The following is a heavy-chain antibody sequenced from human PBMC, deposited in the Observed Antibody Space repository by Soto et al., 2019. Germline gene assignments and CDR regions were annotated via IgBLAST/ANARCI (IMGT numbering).Heavy chain of an antibody. J-gene: IGHJ6*02. Sequence: ASVKVSCKASGYTFTDYIIHWVRQAPGQGLEWVGWINPKSGGTSHAQKFLGWVTMTRDTSITTAYMALSRLKSDDTAVYYCARGDSTDCYNGVCSFYYYYDMDVWGQGTTVTVSS. CDR3: ARGDSTDCYNGVCSFYYYYDMDV. CDR2: INPKSGGT. CDR1: GYTFTDYI. D-gene: IGHD2-8*01. V-gene: IGHV1-2*04.